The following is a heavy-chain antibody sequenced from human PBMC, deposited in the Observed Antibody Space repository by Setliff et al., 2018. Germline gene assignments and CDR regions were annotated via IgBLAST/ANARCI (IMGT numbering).Heavy chain of an antibody. CDR1: GYTFTGYY. CDR2: INPNSAVT. Sequence: ASVKVSCKASGYTFTGYYMHWVRQAPGQGLEWMGRINPNSAVTNYAQKFQGRVTMTRDTSISTAYMELSRLRSDDTAVYYCARDLYSSSPYYYYYDMDVWGKGTTVTVSS. J-gene: IGHJ6*03. D-gene: IGHD6-6*01. CDR3: ARDLYSSSPYYYYYDMDV. V-gene: IGHV1-2*06.